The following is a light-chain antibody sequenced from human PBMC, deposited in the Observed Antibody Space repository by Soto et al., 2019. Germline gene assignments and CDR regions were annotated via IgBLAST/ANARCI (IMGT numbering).Light chain of an antibody. V-gene: IGKV1-5*03. CDR3: QAYISYSEA. Sequence: DIQMTQSPSTLSGSAGARVTITCRPSQTNSSSLTCYQYNPAKDPKHLIYKASTLKGEAPTSVSSGVSGTKFTLTTRNLRPDHFETYYCQAYISYSEAFGQGTKVDIK. CDR2: KAS. J-gene: IGKJ1*01. CDR1: QTNSSS.